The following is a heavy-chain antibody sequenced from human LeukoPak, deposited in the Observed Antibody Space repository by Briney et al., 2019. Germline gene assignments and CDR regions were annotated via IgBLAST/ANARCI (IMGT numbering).Heavy chain of an antibody. V-gene: IGHV3-23*01. CDR1: GFTFSSYA. D-gene: IGHD5-24*01. Sequence: GGSLRLSCAASGFTFSSYAMSWVRQAPGRGQEWVSAISGSGGSTYYADSVKGRFTISRDNSKNTLYLQMNSLRAEDTAVYYCAKRVATITWYFDYWGQGTLVTVSS. CDR2: ISGSGGST. CDR3: AKRVATITWYFDY. J-gene: IGHJ4*02.